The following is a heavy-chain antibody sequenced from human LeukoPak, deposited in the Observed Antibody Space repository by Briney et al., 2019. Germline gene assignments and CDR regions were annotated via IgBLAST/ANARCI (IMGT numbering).Heavy chain of an antibody. CDR3: ARRSYSSGYYFDY. CDR2: ISSSSSYT. V-gene: IGHV3-11*06. Sequence: GGSLRLSCAASGFTFSDYYMSWIRQAPGKGLXXXSYISSSSSYTNYADSVKGRFTISRGNAKNSLYLQMNSLRAEDTAVYYCARRSYSSGYYFDYWGQGTLVTVSS. J-gene: IGHJ4*02. CDR1: GFTFSDYY. D-gene: IGHD6-19*01.